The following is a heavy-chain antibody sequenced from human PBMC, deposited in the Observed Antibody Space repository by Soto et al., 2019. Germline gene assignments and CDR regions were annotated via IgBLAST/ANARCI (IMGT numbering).Heavy chain of an antibody. CDR3: ARSMVVVTALDY. CDR1: GYTFTSYA. CDR2: INAGNGNT. D-gene: IGHD2-21*02. V-gene: IGHV1-3*01. Sequence: GASVKVSCKASGYTFTSYAMHWVRQAPGQRLEWMGWINAGNGNTKYSQKFQGRVTITRDTSASTAYMELSSLRSEDTAVYYCARSMVVVTALDYWGQGNLVTVSX. J-gene: IGHJ4*02.